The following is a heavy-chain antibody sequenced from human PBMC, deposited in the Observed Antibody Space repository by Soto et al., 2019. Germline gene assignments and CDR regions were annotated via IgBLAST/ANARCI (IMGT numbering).Heavy chain of an antibody. Sequence: SETLSLTCTVYGGSFSGYYWSWIRQPPGKGLEWIGEINHSGSTNYNPSLKSRVTISVDTSKNQFSLKLSSVTAADTAVYYCARARGWFDPWGQGTLVTVSS. V-gene: IGHV4-34*01. J-gene: IGHJ5*02. D-gene: IGHD3-10*01. CDR3: ARARGWFDP. CDR1: GGSFSGYY. CDR2: INHSGST.